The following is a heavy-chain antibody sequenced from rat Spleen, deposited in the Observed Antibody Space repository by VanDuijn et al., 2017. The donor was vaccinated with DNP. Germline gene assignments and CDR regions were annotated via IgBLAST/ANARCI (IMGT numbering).Heavy chain of an antibody. CDR2: ISYDGSST. CDR3: ARHCYDGSYYPYWYFDF. Sequence: EVQLVESGGGLVQPGRSLKLSCAASGFTFSNYGMAWVRQAPTKGLEWVATISYDGSSTYYLDSVKGRFTISRDNAKSTLYLQMDSLRSEDTATYYCARHCYDGSYYPYWYFDFWGPGTMVTVSS. CDR1: GFTFSNYG. V-gene: IGHV5-29*01. D-gene: IGHD1-12*02. J-gene: IGHJ1*01.